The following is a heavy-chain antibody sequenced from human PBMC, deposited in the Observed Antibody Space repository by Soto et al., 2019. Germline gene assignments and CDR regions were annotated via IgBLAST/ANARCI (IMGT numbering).Heavy chain of an antibody. V-gene: IGHV4-4*07. Sequence: SETLSLTCTVSGGSINTFYWCWVRQPAGKGLEWVGRIFSSGSTSFNPSLASRVAMSVDTSKNHFSLNLSSVTAAAMAVYYCAREGSYSAYNFAHGIQLWSFDFWGQGALVTVSS. CDR3: AREGSYSAYNFAHGIQLWSFDF. J-gene: IGHJ4*02. CDR2: IFSSGST. D-gene: IGHD5-12*01. CDR1: GGSINTFY.